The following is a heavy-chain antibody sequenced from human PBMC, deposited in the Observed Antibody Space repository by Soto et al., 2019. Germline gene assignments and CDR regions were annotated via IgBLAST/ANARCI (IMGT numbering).Heavy chain of an antibody. CDR3: ASDCGGCTCPAGRWN. J-gene: IGHJ3*01. D-gene: IGHD2-15*01. CDR1: GYTFTSYY. V-gene: IGHV1-46*03. CDR2: INPGGGST. Sequence: QVQLVQSGAEVKKPGASVKVSCKASGYTFTSYYMHWVRQAPGQGLEWMGIINPGGGSTSYAEKFPGRVTLTRDTSTSTIVMAVSSVRSECAGVACCASDCGGCTCPAGRWNWGQGTMVTVSS.